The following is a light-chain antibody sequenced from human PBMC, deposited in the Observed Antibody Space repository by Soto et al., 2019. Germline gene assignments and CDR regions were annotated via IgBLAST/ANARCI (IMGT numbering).Light chain of an antibody. V-gene: IGKV3-11*01. J-gene: IGKJ4*01. Sequence: ETLMCHSPATLPVAGCEGGTRCCRASQNIHNHMSWFLQKPGQTPRLLIYDASNTATGIPARFSGSGSGTDFTLTISRLEPEDSAVYYCQQRSNRPLTFAGGTKVDIK. CDR2: DAS. CDR1: QNIHNH. CDR3: QQRSNRPLT.